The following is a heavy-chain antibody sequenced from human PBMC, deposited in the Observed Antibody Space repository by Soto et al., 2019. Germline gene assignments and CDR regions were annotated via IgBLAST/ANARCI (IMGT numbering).Heavy chain of an antibody. CDR3: AKGSRMWTPDY. V-gene: IGHV1-3*01. Sequence: QVQLVQSGAEVKKPGASVKVFCKASGYTFTDYAIHWVRQAPGQRLELMGWIAPGNGNTKYSQNFQGRVTITRDTSATTAYMELSSRRSEDTAVYYCAKGSRMWTPDYWGQGTLVTVSS. J-gene: IGHJ4*02. D-gene: IGHD2-21*01. CDR1: GYTFTDYA. CDR2: IAPGNGNT.